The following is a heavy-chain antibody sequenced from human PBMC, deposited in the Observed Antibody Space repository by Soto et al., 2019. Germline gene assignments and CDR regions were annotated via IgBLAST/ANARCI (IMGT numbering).Heavy chain of an antibody. Sequence: QVQLVQSGAEVKKPGSSVKVSCKASGGTFSSYAVSWVRQAPGQGLKWMGGIIPIFGTANYAQKFQGRVTITADECTSTAYMELSSLRSGDTAVYYCARPGLAVDGTDWCDPWGQGTLVTVSS. D-gene: IGHD6-19*01. V-gene: IGHV1-69*12. CDR2: IIPIFGTA. J-gene: IGHJ5*02. CDR1: GGTFSSYA. CDR3: ARPGLAVDGTDWCDP.